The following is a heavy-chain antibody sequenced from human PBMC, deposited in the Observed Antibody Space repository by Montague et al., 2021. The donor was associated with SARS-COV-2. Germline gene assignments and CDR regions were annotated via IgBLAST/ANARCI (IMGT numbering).Heavy chain of an antibody. CDR3: ARGLWFGELLKRYYYYGMDV. CDR2: TYYRSKWYT. Sequence: CAISGDSVSSSSAEWNWMRQSPSRGLEWLGTTYYRSKWYTDYAASVNGRITINPDTSKNQFSLQLNSVTPEDTAVYYCARGLWFGELLKRYYYYGMDVWGQGTTVTVSS. V-gene: IGHV6-1*01. CDR1: GDSVSSSSAE. J-gene: IGHJ6*02. D-gene: IGHD3-10*01.